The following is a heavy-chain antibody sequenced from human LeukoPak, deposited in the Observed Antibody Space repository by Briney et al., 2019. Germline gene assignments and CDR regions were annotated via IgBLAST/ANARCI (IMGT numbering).Heavy chain of an antibody. Sequence: PGGSLRLSCAASGFTFSSYSMNWVRQAPGKGLEWVSYISSSSSTIYYADSVKGRFTISRDNAKNSLYLQMNSLRAEDTAVYHCARALGYCSSTSCYRFDYWGQGTLVTVSS. J-gene: IGHJ4*02. V-gene: IGHV3-48*01. CDR1: GFTFSSYS. CDR3: ARALGYCSSTSCYRFDY. CDR2: ISSSSSTI. D-gene: IGHD2-2*01.